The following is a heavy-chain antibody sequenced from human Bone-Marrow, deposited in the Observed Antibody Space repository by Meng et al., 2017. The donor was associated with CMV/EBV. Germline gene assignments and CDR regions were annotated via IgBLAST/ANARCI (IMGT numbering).Heavy chain of an antibody. V-gene: IGHV3-74*01. CDR3: VRDAYDFWSTTHGMDV. CDR2: INDDGSKT. J-gene: IGHJ6*02. D-gene: IGHD3-3*01. Sequence: GGSLRLSCAVSGFTFSKYWMHWVRQAPGKGLVWVARINDDGSKTAYADSVKGRLTISRDNGKNTLSLQMDSLRAEDTAVYYCVRDAYDFWSTTHGMDVWGQGTSVTVSS. CDR1: GFTFSKYW.